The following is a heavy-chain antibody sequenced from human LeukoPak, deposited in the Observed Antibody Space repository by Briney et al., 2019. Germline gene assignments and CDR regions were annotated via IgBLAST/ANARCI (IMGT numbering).Heavy chain of an antibody. Sequence: GGSLKLSCAASGFTFSGSAMHWVRQASGKGLEWVGRIRSKANSYATPYAAPVQGRFTISRDDSKNTAYLQMNSLKTEDTAVYYCTRRGYDYGSNSEPPTIEDYWGQGTLVTVSS. CDR1: GFTFSGSA. J-gene: IGHJ4*02. V-gene: IGHV3-73*01. CDR2: IRSKANSYAT. D-gene: IGHD4-23*01. CDR3: TRRGYDYGSNSEPPTIEDY.